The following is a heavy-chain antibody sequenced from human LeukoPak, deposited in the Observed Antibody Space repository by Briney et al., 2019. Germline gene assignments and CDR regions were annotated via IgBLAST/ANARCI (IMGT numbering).Heavy chain of an antibody. CDR2: ISGDGGST. V-gene: IGHV3-43*02. J-gene: IGHJ3*02. CDR3: AVSLGSDAFDI. Sequence: GGSLRLSCAASGFTFDDYATHWVRQAPGKGLEWVSLISGDGGSTYYADSVKGRFTISRDNSKNSLYLQMNSLRTEDTALYYCAVSLGSDAFDIWGQGTMVTVSS. CDR1: GFTFDDYA.